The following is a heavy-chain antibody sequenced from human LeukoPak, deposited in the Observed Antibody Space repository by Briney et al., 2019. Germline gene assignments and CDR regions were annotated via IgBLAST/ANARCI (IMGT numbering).Heavy chain of an antibody. CDR3: ARGGYYYDSSGYWGAFDI. CDR2: IYSSGST. J-gene: IGHJ3*02. CDR1: GGSISSYY. Sequence: SETLSLTCTVSGGSISSYYWSWIRQPPGKGLEWIGYIYSSGSTNYNPSLESRVTISVDTSKNQFSLKLSSVTAADTAVYYCARGGYYYDSSGYWGAFDIWGQGTMVTVSS. V-gene: IGHV4-59*01. D-gene: IGHD3-22*01.